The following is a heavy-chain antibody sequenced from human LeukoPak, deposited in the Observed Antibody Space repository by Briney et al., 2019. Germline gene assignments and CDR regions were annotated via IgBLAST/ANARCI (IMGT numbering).Heavy chain of an antibody. CDR3: ARGGGSGWYIDY. J-gene: IGHJ4*02. CDR1: GFTFSSYN. Sequence: PGGSLRLSCADSGFTFSSYNMNWVRQAPGKGLEWVSSISFSSTYIFYADSVKGRFTMSRDNAKNSLFLQMNSLRAEDTAVYFCARGGGSGWYIDYWGQGTLVTVSS. V-gene: IGHV3-21*01. CDR2: ISFSSTYI. D-gene: IGHD6-19*01.